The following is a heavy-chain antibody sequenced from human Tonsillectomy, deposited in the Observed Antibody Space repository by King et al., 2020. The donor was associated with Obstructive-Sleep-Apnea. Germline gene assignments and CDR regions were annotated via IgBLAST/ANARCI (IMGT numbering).Heavy chain of an antibody. Sequence: VQLVESGGGVVQPGRSLRLSFASSGFTFSSYGMHLVRQAPGKGLEWVAVISYDGSNKYYADFVKGRFTISRENSKNTLYLQINSLRAEDTAVYYCAKDESSGYHPVFDYWGQGTLVTVSS. D-gene: IGHD3-22*01. CDR3: AKDESSGYHPVFDY. CDR2: ISYDGSNK. V-gene: IGHV3-30*18. CDR1: GFTFSSYG. J-gene: IGHJ4*02.